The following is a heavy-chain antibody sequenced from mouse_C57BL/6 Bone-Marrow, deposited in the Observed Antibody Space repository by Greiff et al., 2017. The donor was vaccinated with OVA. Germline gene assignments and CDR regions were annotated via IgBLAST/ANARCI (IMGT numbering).Heavy chain of an antibody. Sequence: QVQLQQPGAELVKPGASVKMSCKASGYTFTSYWITWVKQRPGQGLEWIGDIYPGSGSTNYNEKFKSKATLTVDTSSTTAYMQLISLTSEDSAVYYCARPNWEFDCYFDVWGTGTTVTVSS. CDR2: IYPGSGST. CDR1: GYTFTSYW. CDR3: ARPNWEFDCYFDV. D-gene: IGHD4-1*01. J-gene: IGHJ1*03. V-gene: IGHV1-55*01.